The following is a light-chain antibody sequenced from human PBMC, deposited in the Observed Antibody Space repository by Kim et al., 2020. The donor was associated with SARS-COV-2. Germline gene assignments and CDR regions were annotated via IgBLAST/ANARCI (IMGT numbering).Light chain of an antibody. V-gene: IGKV3-15*01. CDR1: QSVSSN. J-gene: IGKJ2*02. Sequence: EIVMTQSPATLSVSPGERATLSCRASQSVSSNLAWYQQKPGQAPRLLIYGASTRATGIPARFSGSGSGTEFTLTISRLEPKDFAVYYCHQYGSSPSTFGQGTKLEI. CDR3: HQYGSSPST. CDR2: GAS.